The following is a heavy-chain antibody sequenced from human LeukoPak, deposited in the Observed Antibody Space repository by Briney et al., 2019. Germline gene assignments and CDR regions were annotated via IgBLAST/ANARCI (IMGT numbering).Heavy chain of an antibody. Sequence: PSETLSLTCTVSGGSISSYYWSWIRQPPGKGLEWIGYIYYSGSTYYNPSLKSRVTISVDTSKNQFSLKLSSVTAADTAVYYCARGVIGSDAFDIWGQGTMVTVSS. CDR1: GGSISSYY. V-gene: IGHV4-59*12. CDR3: ARGVIGSDAFDI. CDR2: IYYSGST. J-gene: IGHJ3*02.